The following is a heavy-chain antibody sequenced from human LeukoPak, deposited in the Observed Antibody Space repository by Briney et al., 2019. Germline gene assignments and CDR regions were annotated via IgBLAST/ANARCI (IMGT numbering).Heavy chain of an antibody. J-gene: IGHJ3*02. V-gene: IGHV3-21*01. D-gene: IGHD2-15*01. CDR2: ISSSSSYI. CDR1: GFTFSSYS. Sequence: PGGSLRLSCAASGFTFSSYSMNWVRQAPGKGLEWVSSISSSSSYIYYADSVKGRFTISRDNAKNSLYLQMNSLRAEDTAVYYCARAHSWWNAFDIWGQGTMVTVSS. CDR3: ARAHSWWNAFDI.